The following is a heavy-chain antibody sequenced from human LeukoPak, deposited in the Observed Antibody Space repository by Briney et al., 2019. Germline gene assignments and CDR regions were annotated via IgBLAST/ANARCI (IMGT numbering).Heavy chain of an antibody. CDR2: IYYSGST. CDR1: GGSISSGGYY. Sequence: PSETLSLTCTVSGGSISSGGYYWSWIRQHPGKGLEWIGYIYYSGSTYYNPSLKSRVTISVDTSKNQFSLKLSSVTAADTAVYYCARGPGGYSFWFDPWGQGTLVTVSS. CDR3: ARGPGGYSFWFDP. J-gene: IGHJ5*02. D-gene: IGHD5-18*01. V-gene: IGHV4-31*03.